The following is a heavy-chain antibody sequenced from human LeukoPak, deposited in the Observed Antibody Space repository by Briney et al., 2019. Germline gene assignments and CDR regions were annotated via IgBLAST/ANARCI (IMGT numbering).Heavy chain of an antibody. CDR1: GGSLSGDY. J-gene: IGHJ4*02. V-gene: IGHV4-34*01. CDR3: ARGRVVVVIAIQPRHFDY. D-gene: IGHD2-21*01. CDR2: INHSGST. Sequence: PSETLSLTCAVYGGSLSGDYWSWIRQPPGQGLEWIGEINHSGSTNYNPSLKSRVTISVDTSKNQFSLKPSSVTAADTAVYYCARGRVVVVIAIQPRHFDYWGQGTLVTVSS.